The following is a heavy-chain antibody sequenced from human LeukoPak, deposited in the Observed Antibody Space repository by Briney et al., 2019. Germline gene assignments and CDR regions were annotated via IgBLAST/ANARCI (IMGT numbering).Heavy chain of an antibody. CDR3: AKDRNGDYPDALDY. CDR2: ISWNSGSI. Sequence: SGGSLRLSCAASGFTFDDYAMHWVRQAPGKGLEWVSGISWNSGSIGYADSVKGRFTISRDNAKNSLYLQMNSLRAEDTALYYCAKDRNGDYPDALDYWGQGTLVTVSS. CDR1: GFTFDDYA. D-gene: IGHD4-17*01. V-gene: IGHV3-9*01. J-gene: IGHJ4*02.